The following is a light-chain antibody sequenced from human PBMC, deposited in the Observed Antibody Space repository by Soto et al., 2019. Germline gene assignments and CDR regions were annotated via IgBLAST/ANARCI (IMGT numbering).Light chain of an antibody. J-gene: IGKJ1*01. CDR1: QSVSTK. CDR3: QQYRT. Sequence: EIVLTQSPGTLSLSPGERATLSCRASQSVSTKLAWYQQKPGQAPRLLIYHASIRAAGIPARFSGSGSGTEFTLTISRLEPEDFAVYYCQQYRTFGQGTKVDIK. CDR2: HAS. V-gene: IGKV3-20*01.